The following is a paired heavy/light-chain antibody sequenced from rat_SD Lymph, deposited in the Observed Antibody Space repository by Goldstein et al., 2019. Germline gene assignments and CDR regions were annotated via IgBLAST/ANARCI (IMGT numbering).Heavy chain of an antibody. CDR2: IWSGGST. CDR1: GFSLTSYG. J-gene: IGHJ1*01. V-gene: IGHV2-16*01. D-gene: IGHD1-2*01. Sequence: QVQLKESGPGLVQPSRTLSLTCTVSGFSLTSYGVSWVRQPPGKGLEWIAAIWSGGSTDYNSALKSRLSISRDTSKSQVLLKMNSLQTEDTAMYFCARWGSYYYWYFDFWGPGTMVTVSS. CDR3: ARWGSYYYWYFDF.
Light chain of an antibody. CDR2: DAN. V-gene: IGKV12S34*01. J-gene: IGKJ2-1*01. Sequence: DIQMTQSPASLSASLGETVTIECRASEDIYSNLAWYQQKPGNSPQLLIYDANSLADGVPSRFSGSGSGTQYSLKINSLQSEDVASYFCQQYNNYPPTFGAGTKLELK. CDR3: QQYNNYPPT. CDR1: EDIYSN.